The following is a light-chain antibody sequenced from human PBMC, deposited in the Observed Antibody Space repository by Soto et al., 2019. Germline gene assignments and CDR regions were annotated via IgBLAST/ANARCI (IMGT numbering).Light chain of an antibody. Sequence: DVVMTQSPLSLAVTLGQPASISCRSSQSLLYSDGNTHLNWFHQSPGQSPRRLIYKVSNRDSGVPDRISGSGSGTDYPLKISRVEAEDVGVDYCMQGTHCSPYTFGQGNKLEIK. J-gene: IGKJ2*01. CDR3: MQGTHCSPYT. V-gene: IGKV2-30*01. CDR2: KVS. CDR1: QSLLYSDGNTH.